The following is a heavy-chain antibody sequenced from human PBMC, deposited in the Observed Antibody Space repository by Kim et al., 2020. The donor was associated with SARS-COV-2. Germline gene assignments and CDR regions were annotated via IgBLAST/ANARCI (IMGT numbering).Heavy chain of an antibody. V-gene: IGHV3-23*01. J-gene: IGHJ4*01. Sequence: GGSLRLSCAASGYTFSSYAMTWVRQAPGKGLEWVAAVRAAGLRTYYADSLKGRFTISRDNSKNTVNLQMNSLRPEDSAVYYCAKGQSGTRQERYSDYWG. CDR2: VRAAGLRT. D-gene: IGHD1-26*01. CDR1: GYTFSSYA. CDR3: AKGQSGTRQERYSDY.